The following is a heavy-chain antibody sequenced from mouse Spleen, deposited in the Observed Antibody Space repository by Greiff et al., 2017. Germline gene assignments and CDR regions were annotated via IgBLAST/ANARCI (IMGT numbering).Heavy chain of an antibody. V-gene: IGHV2-2*01. Sequence: QVQLKESGPGLVQPSQSLSITCTVSGFSLTSYGVHWVRQSPGKGLEWLGVIWSGGSTDYNAAFISRLSISKDNSKSQVFFKMNSLQADDTAIYYCARNCYDGYGYFDVWGTGTTVTVSS. CDR1: GFSLTSYG. CDR2: IWSGGST. CDR3: ARNCYDGYGYFDV. J-gene: IGHJ1*03. D-gene: IGHD2-3*01.